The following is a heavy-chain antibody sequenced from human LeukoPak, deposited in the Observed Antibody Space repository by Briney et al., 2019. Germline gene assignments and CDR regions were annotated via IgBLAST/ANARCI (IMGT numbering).Heavy chain of an antibody. CDR3: ARTRTYFDY. V-gene: IGHV4-59*01. Sequence: SETLSLTCIVSGGSISGYYWSWIRQPPGRGLEWIGYISDAGTSIYNPSLKNRLSMLVDTSKNHFYLNLTSVTAADTAIYYCARTRTYFDYWGQGALVTVSS. CDR2: ISDAGTS. J-gene: IGHJ4*02. CDR1: GGSISGYY. D-gene: IGHD1-7*01.